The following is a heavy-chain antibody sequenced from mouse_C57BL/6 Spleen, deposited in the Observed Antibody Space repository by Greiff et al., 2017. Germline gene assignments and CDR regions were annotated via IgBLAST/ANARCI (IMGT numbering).Heavy chain of an antibody. Sequence: VHLVESGAELVKPGASVKLSCKASGYTFTEYTIHWVKQRSGQGLEWIGWFYPGSGSIKYNEKFKDKATLTADKSSSTVYMELSRLTSEDSAVYFCARHEDYYGYDGGFAYWGQGTLVTVSA. D-gene: IGHD2-2*01. V-gene: IGHV1-62-2*01. CDR1: GYTFTEYT. J-gene: IGHJ3*01. CDR3: ARHEDYYGYDGGFAY. CDR2: FYPGSGSI.